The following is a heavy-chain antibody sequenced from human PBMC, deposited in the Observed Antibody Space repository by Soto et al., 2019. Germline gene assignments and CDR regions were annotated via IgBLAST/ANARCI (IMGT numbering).Heavy chain of an antibody. CDR2: IYYSGSI. CDR1: GGSISSSSYY. Sequence: PSETLSLTCSVSGGSISSSSYYWGWIRQPPGKGLEWIGSIYYSGSIYYNTSLKRRVTISVDTSKNQFSLKLSSVTAVETAVYYCARQSSGWYNWFDPWGQGTLVTVS. V-gene: IGHV4-39*01. CDR3: ARQSSGWYNWFDP. J-gene: IGHJ5*02. D-gene: IGHD6-19*01.